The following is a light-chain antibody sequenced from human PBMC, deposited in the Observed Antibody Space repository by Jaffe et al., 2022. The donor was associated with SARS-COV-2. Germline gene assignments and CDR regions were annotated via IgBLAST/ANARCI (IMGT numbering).Light chain of an antibody. CDR2: GAS. V-gene: IGKV3-20*01. Sequence: EIVLTQSPGTLCLSPGERATLSCRASQSVSSNHLAWYQHKPGQAPRLLIYGASSRATDIPDRFSGSGSGTDFTLTISRLEPEDFAVYYCQQYGDSPTFGQGTKVEIK. CDR3: QQYGDSPT. J-gene: IGKJ1*01. CDR1: QSVSSNH.